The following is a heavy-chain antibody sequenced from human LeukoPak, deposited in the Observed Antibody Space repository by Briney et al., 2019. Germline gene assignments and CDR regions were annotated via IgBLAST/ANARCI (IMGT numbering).Heavy chain of an antibody. Sequence: PSETLSLTCTVSGGSISRGDYYWSWIRQPPGKGLEWIGYIYYSGSTYYNPSLKSRVTISVDTSKNQFSLKLSSVTAADTAVYYCARDRFPASSSWYYYYYGMDVWGQGTTVTVSS. CDR1: GGSISRGDYY. J-gene: IGHJ6*02. CDR2: IYYSGST. D-gene: IGHD6-13*01. V-gene: IGHV4-30-4*01. CDR3: ARDRFPASSSWYYYYYGMDV.